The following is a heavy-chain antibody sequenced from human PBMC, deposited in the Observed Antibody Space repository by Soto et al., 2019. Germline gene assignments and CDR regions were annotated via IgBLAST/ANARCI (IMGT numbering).Heavy chain of an antibody. D-gene: IGHD6-13*01. V-gene: IGHV3-30-3*01. CDR3: ARGGPSSSWYYFDY. CDR1: GFTFSSYA. J-gene: IGHJ4*02. Sequence: QVQLVESGGGVVQPGRSLRLSCAASGFTFSSYAMHWVRQAPGKGLEWVAVISYDGSNKYYADSVKGRFTISRDNSKNTLYLQMNSLRAEDTAVYYCARGGPSSSWYYFDYWGQGTLVTVSS. CDR2: ISYDGSNK.